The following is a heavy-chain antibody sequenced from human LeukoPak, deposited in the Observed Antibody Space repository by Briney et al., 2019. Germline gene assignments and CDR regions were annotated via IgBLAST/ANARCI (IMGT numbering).Heavy chain of an antibody. D-gene: IGHD2-2*01. CDR1: GGSISSNTYY. J-gene: IGHJ5*02. CDR2: ISYTGHT. Sequence: PSETLSLTCTVSGGSISSNTYYWGWTRQPPGKGLEWIGAISYTGHTYYNPSLKSRVTISVDTSKNQFSLKLSSVTAADTAVYYCARVVVPAADRWFDPWGQGTLVTVSS. CDR3: ARVVVPAADRWFDP. V-gene: IGHV4-39*07.